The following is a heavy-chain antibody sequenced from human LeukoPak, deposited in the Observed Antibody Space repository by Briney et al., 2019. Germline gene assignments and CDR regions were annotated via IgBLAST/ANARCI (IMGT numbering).Heavy chain of an antibody. CDR2: IYPGDSDT. CDR1: GYSFTSYW. D-gene: IGHD3-10*01. CDR3: ARGDKGAWFGATVGAFDI. J-gene: IGHJ3*02. Sequence: GESLKISCKGSGYSFTSYWIGWVRQMPGKGLEWMGIIYPGDSDTRYSPSFQGQVTISADKSISTPYLQWSSLKASDTAMYYCARGDKGAWFGATVGAFDIWGQGTMVTVSS. V-gene: IGHV5-51*01.